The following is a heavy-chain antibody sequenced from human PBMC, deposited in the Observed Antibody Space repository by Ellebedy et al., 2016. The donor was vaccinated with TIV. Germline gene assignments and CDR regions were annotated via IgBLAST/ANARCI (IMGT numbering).Heavy chain of an antibody. CDR2: ISYDGSNK. D-gene: IGHD5-18*01. CDR1: GFTFSSYG. J-gene: IGHJ6*02. Sequence: GESLKISXAASGFTFSSYGMHWVRQAPGKGLEWVAVISYDGSNKYYADSVKGRFTISRDNSKNTLYLQMNSLRAEDTAVYYCAKEEYYSYGPGAYYYYYGMDVWGQGTTVTVSS. CDR3: AKEEYYSYGPGAYYYYYGMDV. V-gene: IGHV3-30*18.